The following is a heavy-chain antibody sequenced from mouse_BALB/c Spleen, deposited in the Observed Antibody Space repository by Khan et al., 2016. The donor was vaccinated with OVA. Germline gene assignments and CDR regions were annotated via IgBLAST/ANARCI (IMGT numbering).Heavy chain of an antibody. D-gene: IGHD1-1*01. CDR2: ISYSGVT. CDR1: GYSITSGYA. CDR3: ARGNYYGYYFDY. Sequence: EVQLQESGPGLVKPSQSLSLTCTVTGYSITSGYAWNWIRQFPGNKLEWMGYISYSGVTSYNPSLKSRISITRYTSKNQYFLQLNSLTTEDTATYYCARGNYYGYYFDYWGQGTTLTVSS. J-gene: IGHJ2*01. V-gene: IGHV3-2*02.